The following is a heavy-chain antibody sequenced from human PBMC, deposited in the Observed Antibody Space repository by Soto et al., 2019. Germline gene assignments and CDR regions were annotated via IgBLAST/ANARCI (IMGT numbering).Heavy chain of an antibody. V-gene: IGHV1-2*04. Sequence: ASVKVSCKASVYTFTGYYRHCVRQAPGQGLEWMGWINPNSGGTNYAQKFQGWVTMTRDTSISTAYMELSRLRSDATAVYYCARASEMATICDGMDVRGQGTTVTVSS. D-gene: IGHD5-12*01. CDR1: VYTFTGYY. CDR2: INPNSGGT. J-gene: IGHJ6*02. CDR3: ARASEMATICDGMDV.